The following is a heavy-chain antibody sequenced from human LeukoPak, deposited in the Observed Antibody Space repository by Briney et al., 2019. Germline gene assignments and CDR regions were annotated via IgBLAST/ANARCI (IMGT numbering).Heavy chain of an antibody. CDR3: ARQGNYPDS. Sequence: GGSLRLSCAASGFTFIDYSVNWVRQAPGKGLEWISYVGISSGNTKYADSVKGRFTISGDSAKNSVFLQMNSLRVEDTAVYYCARQGNYPDSWGQGTLVTVSS. J-gene: IGHJ4*02. CDR2: VGISSGNT. V-gene: IGHV3-48*04. CDR1: GFTFIDYS. D-gene: IGHD3-10*01.